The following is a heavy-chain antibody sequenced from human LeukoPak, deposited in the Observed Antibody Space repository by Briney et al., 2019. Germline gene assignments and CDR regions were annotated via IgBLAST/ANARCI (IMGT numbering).Heavy chain of an antibody. V-gene: IGHV3-30*03. Sequence: QSGGSLRLSCAASGFTFSSYGMHWVRQAPGKGLEWVAVISYDGSNKYYADSVKGRFTISRDNAKTSLYLQMNSLRAEDTAVYYCARDLSGIAGYTYGRGIDYWGQGTLVTVSS. CDR2: ISYDGSNK. J-gene: IGHJ4*02. D-gene: IGHD5-18*01. CDR1: GFTFSSYG. CDR3: ARDLSGIAGYTYGRGIDY.